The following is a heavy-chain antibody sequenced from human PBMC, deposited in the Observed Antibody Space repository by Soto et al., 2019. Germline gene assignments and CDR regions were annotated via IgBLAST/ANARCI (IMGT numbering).Heavy chain of an antibody. J-gene: IGHJ4*02. CDR3: AKDAVSGDGLWLVSD. CDR2: ITGSGGTI. CDR1: GFSFSKYA. V-gene: IGHV3-23*01. D-gene: IGHD2-21*02. Sequence: ESGGGLVQPGGSLRLSCAASGFSFSKYAMIWVRQAPGKGQEWVSGITGSGGTIEYTASVNGRFTIPRDNSKNIVDLQMNSLRAEDTAMYYCAKDAVSGDGLWLVSDWGQGILVTVS.